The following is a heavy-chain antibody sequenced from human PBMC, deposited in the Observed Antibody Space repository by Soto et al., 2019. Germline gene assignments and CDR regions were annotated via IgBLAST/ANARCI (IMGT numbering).Heavy chain of an antibody. Sequence: QVQLVQSGAEVKKPGASVTVSCKTSGYTFSNYGINWVRQAPGQGLEWMGWISGYNGNTNYAQTVQGRVTMTTDTPTGPVYMGLRSLKSDDPAIYYCSRFIMVGGWFDPNYYHGMDVWGQGTTVTVSS. J-gene: IGHJ6*02. CDR2: ISGYNGNT. D-gene: IGHD6-19*01. V-gene: IGHV1-18*01. CDR1: GYTFSNYG. CDR3: SRFIMVGGWFDPNYYHGMDV.